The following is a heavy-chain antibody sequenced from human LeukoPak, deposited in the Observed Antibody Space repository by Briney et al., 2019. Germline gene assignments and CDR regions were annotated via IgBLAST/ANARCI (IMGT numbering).Heavy chain of an antibody. Sequence: GGSLRLSCAGAGFTFSNYGMHWVRQAPGKGLGWVAVISYEGRTTYYADSVKGRFTISRDNSRNTLFLQMDSLRPEDTAVYYCARDLEAANTYYFDYWGQGTMVTVSS. CDR1: GFTFSNYG. J-gene: IGHJ4*02. CDR3: ARDLEAANTYYFDY. CDR2: ISYEGRTT. V-gene: IGHV3-30*03. D-gene: IGHD6-13*01.